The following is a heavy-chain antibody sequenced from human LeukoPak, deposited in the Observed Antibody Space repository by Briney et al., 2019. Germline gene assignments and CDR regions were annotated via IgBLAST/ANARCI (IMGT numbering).Heavy chain of an antibody. CDR2: ISGYNYKT. CDR3: ARDHEGSPFWRDAFDI. J-gene: IGHJ3*02. Sequence: GASVTVSCKAFGYTLSSYGISWLRRAPGQGLEWIGWISGYNYKTKYAQTFQGRVAMTIDTSTKTVSMELRILRSDDTAVYYCARDHEGSPFWRDAFDIWGQGTMVTVSS. D-gene: IGHD3-3*01. V-gene: IGHV1-18*04. CDR1: GYTLSSYG.